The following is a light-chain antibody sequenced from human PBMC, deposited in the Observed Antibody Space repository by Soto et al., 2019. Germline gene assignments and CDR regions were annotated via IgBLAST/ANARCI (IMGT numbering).Light chain of an antibody. V-gene: IGKV1-5*01. CDR2: DXA. Sequence: IRMTQFPSTLSASLGATVTVAXRASQSVGGWLAWYQQEPGXAPKXXXVDXAALPRGVPSRLSGSGSGTKFTLTIASLQPEDFANYYCQQYDTISGTFGPGTKVDIK. J-gene: IGKJ1*01. CDR3: QQYDTISGT. CDR1: QSVGGW.